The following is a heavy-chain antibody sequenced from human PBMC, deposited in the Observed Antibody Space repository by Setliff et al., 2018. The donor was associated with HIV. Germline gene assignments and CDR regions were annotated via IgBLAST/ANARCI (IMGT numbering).Heavy chain of an antibody. V-gene: IGHV4-38-2*01. J-gene: IGHJ3*02. Sequence: LSLTCAVSGYSISTAYYWAWIRQSPGKGLEWIGGFHHSGSAHYNPSLKSRVTISGQTSRNQFSLTLTSVTAADTAIYYCARQGAGYYYDSSDYYTGNGFDMWGQGTMVTVSS. CDR3: ARQGAGYYYDSSDYYTGNGFDM. CDR2: FHHSGSA. D-gene: IGHD3-22*01. CDR1: GYSISTAYY.